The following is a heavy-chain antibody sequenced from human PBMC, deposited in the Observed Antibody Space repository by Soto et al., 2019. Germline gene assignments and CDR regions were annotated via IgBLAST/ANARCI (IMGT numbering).Heavy chain of an antibody. J-gene: IGHJ2*01. CDR1: GGSISSSSYY. V-gene: IGHV4-39*01. CDR3: AETYVGATTRYFDL. CDR2: IYYSGST. D-gene: IGHD1-26*01. Sequence: QLQLQESGPGLVKPSETLSLTCTVSGGSISSSSYYWGWIRQPPGKGLEWIGSIYYSGSTYYNPSLKSRVTISVDTSQNQFSLKLGSVTAADTAVYYCAETYVGATTRYFDLWGRGTLVTVSS.